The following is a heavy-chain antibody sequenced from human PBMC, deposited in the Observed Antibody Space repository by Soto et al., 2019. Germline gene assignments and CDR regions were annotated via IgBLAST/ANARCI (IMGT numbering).Heavy chain of an antibody. J-gene: IGHJ4*02. Sequence: PSETLSLTCTVSGGSISSGDYYWSWIRQPPGKGLEWIGYIYYSGSTYYNPSLKSRVTISVDTSKNQFSLKLSSVTAADTAVYYCATESGRYYFDYWGQGTLVTVSS. CDR2: IYYSGST. CDR3: ATESGRYYFDY. V-gene: IGHV4-30-4*01. D-gene: IGHD2-15*01. CDR1: GGSISSGDYY.